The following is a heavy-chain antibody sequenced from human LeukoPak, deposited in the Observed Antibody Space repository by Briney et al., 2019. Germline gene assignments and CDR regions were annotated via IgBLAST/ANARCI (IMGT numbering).Heavy chain of an antibody. J-gene: IGHJ4*02. D-gene: IGHD3-10*01. CDR2: IYYSGST. CDR3: ARGGEYGSGSYYKY. Sequence: SETLSLTCSVSGRFIRSSIYYWGWIRQPPGKGLEWIGSIYYSGSTNYNPSLKSRVTISVDTSKNQFSLKQSSVTAGDTAVYYCARGGEYGSGSYYKYWGQGTLVTVSS. V-gene: IGHV4-39*07. CDR1: GRFIRSSIYY.